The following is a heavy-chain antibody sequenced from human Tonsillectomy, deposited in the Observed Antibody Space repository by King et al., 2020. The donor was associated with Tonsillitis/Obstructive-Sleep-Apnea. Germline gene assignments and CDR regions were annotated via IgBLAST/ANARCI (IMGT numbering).Heavy chain of an antibody. V-gene: IGHV2-5*02. CDR2: IYWEDNN. J-gene: IGHJ3*02. D-gene: IGHD2-15*01. CDR1: GLSLSSSAVD. Sequence: TLKESGPTLVKPTQTLTLTCTLSGLSLSSSAVDVGWIRQPPGKALELLALIYWEDNNRYSPSLKSRLTIPKDTSKNQVVLTMTNMDPVDTATYYCAHRGAASYAFDIWGQGTIVTVSS. CDR3: AHRGAASYAFDI.